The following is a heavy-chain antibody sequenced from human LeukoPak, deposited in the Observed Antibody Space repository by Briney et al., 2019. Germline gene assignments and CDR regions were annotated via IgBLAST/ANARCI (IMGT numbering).Heavy chain of an antibody. CDR2: IYYDGNT. Sequence: SETLSLTCTVSGGSISNTYYYWGWIRQPPGKGLEWIGSIYYDGNTYYNPSLKSRVTISLDTSKNQFSLKVSSLTAADTALYYCAKDRRQWELRGDFNCWGQGTLVTVSS. D-gene: IGHD1-26*01. J-gene: IGHJ4*02. CDR3: AKDRRQWELRGDFNC. V-gene: IGHV4-39*07. CDR1: GGSISNTYYY.